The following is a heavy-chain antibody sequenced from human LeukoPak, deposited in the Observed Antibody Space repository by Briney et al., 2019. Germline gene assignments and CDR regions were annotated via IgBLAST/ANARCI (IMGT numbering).Heavy chain of an antibody. Sequence: PSETLSLTCTVSGGSISSYYWSWIRQPAGKGLEWIGYIYYSGSTNYNPSLKSRVTISVDTSKNQFSLKLSSVTAADTAVYYCARFTLQWLVPGGAFDIWGQGTMVTVSS. CDR2: IYYSGST. V-gene: IGHV4-59*01. CDR3: ARFTLQWLVPGGAFDI. J-gene: IGHJ3*02. CDR1: GGSISSYY. D-gene: IGHD6-19*01.